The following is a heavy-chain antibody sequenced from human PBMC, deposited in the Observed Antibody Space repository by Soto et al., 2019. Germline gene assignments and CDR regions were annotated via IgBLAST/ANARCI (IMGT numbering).Heavy chain of an antibody. V-gene: IGHV1-69*06. Sequence: QVQLVQFGAEVKKPGSSVKVSCKASGGTFNSYASSWVRQAPGQGLDWMGGIIPILGTPQYAQRFQGRVTITADKSTDTVYLEVRSDDTAVYYCARSEYTYLNFYAMDVWGQGTPVTVSS. CDR1: GGTFNSYA. J-gene: IGHJ6*02. CDR3: ARSEYTYLNFYAMDV. D-gene: IGHD1-1*01. CDR2: IIPILGTP.